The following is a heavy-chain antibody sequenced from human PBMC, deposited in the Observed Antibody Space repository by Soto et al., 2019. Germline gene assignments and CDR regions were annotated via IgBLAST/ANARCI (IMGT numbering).Heavy chain of an antibody. CDR2: IWYDGSNE. J-gene: IGHJ4*02. CDR1: EFTFSSSG. D-gene: IGHD5-18*01. Sequence: GGSLRLSCAASEFTFSSSGMHWVRQAPGKGLEWVAVIWYDGSNEYYADSVKGRFTISRDNSKNTLYLQMNSLRAEDTAVYHCAKMDTAMVLDYWGQGTLVTVSS. CDR3: AKMDTAMVLDY. V-gene: IGHV3-33*06.